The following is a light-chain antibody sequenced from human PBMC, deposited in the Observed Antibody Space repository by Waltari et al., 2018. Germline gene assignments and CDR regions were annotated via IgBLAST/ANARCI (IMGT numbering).Light chain of an antibody. CDR1: PGISSD. V-gene: IGKV1-9*01. CDR2: AAS. Sequence: QLTQCTPSPASSLGHRVAITCRASPGISSDLAWYQQKPGKAPKLLIYAASTLQSGVPSRFSGSGSGTDFTLTISSLQPEDFATYYCQQYKSYPPTFGPGTKVDIK. CDR3: QQYKSYPPT. J-gene: IGKJ3*01.